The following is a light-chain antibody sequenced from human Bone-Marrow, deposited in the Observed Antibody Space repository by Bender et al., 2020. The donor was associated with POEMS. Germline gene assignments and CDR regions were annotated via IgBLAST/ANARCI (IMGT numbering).Light chain of an antibody. CDR2: YDD. CDR1: SSNIGNHG. J-gene: IGLJ2*01. Sequence: QSVVTQPPSLSEAPRQRVTISCSGSSSNIGNHGVNCYQQLPGEAPKLLIYYDDLLTPGVSDRFSASKSGTSGSLANSGQPSEDGALYYCSAKDESLSGLVFGGGTRLTVL. V-gene: IGLV1-36*01. CDR3: SAKDESLSGLV.